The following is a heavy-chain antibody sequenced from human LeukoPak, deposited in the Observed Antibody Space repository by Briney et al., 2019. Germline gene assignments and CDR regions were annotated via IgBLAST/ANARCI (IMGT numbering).Heavy chain of an antibody. J-gene: IGHJ3*02. CDR1: GFTFSSYG. CDR3: AKDETYSGSYVDAFDI. V-gene: IGHV3-30*02. D-gene: IGHD1-26*01. CDR2: IRYDGSNK. Sequence: GGSLRLSCAASGFTFSSYGMHWVRQAPGKGLEWVAFIRYDGSNKYYADSVKGRFTISRDNSKNTLYLQMNSLRAEDTAVYYCAKDETYSGSYVDAFDIWGQGTMVTVSS.